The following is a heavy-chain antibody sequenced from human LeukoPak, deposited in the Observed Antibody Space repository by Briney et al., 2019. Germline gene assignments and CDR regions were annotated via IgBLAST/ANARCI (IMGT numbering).Heavy chain of an antibody. V-gene: IGHV3-30*04. CDR2: ISYDGSNK. J-gene: IGHJ4*02. Sequence: GGPLRLSCAASGFTFSSYAMHWVRQAPGKGLEWVAVISYDGSNKYYADSVKGRFTISRDNSKDTLYLQMNSLRAEDTAVYYCARAQGFRFDYWGQGTLVTVSS. CDR1: GFTFSSYA. CDR3: ARAQGFRFDY. D-gene: IGHD3-3*01.